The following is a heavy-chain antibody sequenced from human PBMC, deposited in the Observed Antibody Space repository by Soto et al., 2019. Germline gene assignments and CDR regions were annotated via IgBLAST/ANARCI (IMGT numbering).Heavy chain of an antibody. V-gene: IGHV3-21*01. CDR2: ISSSSSYI. J-gene: IGHJ4*02. D-gene: IGHD3-22*01. CDR1: GFTFSSYS. CDR3: ARVRYYDSSGYYHQKHYFDY. Sequence: GGSLRLSCAASGFTFSSYSMNWVRQAPGKGLEWVSSISSSSSYIYYADSVKGRFTISRDNAKNSLYLQMNSLRAEDTAVYYCARVRYYDSSGYYHQKHYFDYWGQGTLVTVSS.